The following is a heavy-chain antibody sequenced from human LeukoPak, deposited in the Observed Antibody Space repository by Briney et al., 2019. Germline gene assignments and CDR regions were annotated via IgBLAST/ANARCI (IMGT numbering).Heavy chain of an antibody. V-gene: IGHV3-23*01. CDR1: GFPFETDA. CDR3: AKDWIQFNRVFDCFDS. Sequence: GGSLRLSCATSGFPFETDAMSWVRQAPGKGVEWVATIGNAETFYADSVTGRFTISRDNSKNTVNLQMNSLRVEDTAIYYCAKDWIQFNRVFDCFDSWGQGTLVTVSS. CDR2: IGNAET. J-gene: IGHJ4*02. D-gene: IGHD5-18*01.